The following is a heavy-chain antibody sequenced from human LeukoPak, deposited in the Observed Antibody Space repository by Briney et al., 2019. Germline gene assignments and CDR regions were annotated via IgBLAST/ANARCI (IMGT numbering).Heavy chain of an antibody. Sequence: SETLSLTCTVSGDFITGSTYYWGWIRQPPGKGLEWIGSMYYSGNTYSNPSLRSRVTMSADTSKNQFSLNLKSVTAADTAVYYCARQYYDSTGYYYFDYWGQGTLVTVSS. D-gene: IGHD3-22*01. J-gene: IGHJ4*02. CDR2: MYYSGNT. CDR1: GDFITGSTYY. CDR3: ARQYYDSTGYYYFDY. V-gene: IGHV4-39*01.